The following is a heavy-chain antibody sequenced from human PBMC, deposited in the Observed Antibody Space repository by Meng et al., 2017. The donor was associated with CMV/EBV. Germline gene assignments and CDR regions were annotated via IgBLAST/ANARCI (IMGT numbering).Heavy chain of an antibody. D-gene: IGHD2-2*01. CDR3: ARDPGADMVVVPAATDAFDI. Sequence: SETLSLTCTVSGGSISSSSYYWGWLRQPPGKGLEWIGSIYYSGSTYYNPTLKSRVTISVDTSKNQFSLKLSSVTAADTAVYYCARDPGADMVVVPAATDAFDIWGQGTMVTVSS. J-gene: IGHJ3*02. CDR2: IYYSGST. V-gene: IGHV4-39*07. CDR1: GGSISSSSYY.